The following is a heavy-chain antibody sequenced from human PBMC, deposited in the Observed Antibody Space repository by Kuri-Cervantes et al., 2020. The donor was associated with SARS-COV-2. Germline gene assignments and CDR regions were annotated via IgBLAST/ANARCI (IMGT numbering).Heavy chain of an antibody. V-gene: IGHV1-24*01. J-gene: IGHJ6*02. D-gene: IGHD1-7*01. CDR2: FDPEDGET. Sequence: ASVKVSCKASGYTLTELSMHWVRQAPGKGLEWMGGFDPEDGETIYAQKFQGRVTMTEDTSTDTAYMELSSLRSEDTAVYYCATGHNWNYVSGGMDAWGQGTTVTVSS. CDR3: ATGHNWNYVSGGMDA. CDR1: GYTLTELS.